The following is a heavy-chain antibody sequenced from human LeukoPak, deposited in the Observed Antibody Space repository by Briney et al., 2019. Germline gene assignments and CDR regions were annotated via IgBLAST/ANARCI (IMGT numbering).Heavy chain of an antibody. D-gene: IGHD3-10*01. V-gene: IGHV4-59*01. J-gene: IGHJ5*02. CDR3: ARGGGDYNGSGDWFDP. Sequence: PSETLSLTCTVSGDSISNYYWTWIRQPHGKGLEWIGYIYYTGQTNYNPSLESRVTISVDTSRGHFSLRLTSVTAADTAIYYCARGGGDYNGSGDWFDPWGQGTLVTVSS. CDR2: IYYTGQT. CDR1: GDSISNYY.